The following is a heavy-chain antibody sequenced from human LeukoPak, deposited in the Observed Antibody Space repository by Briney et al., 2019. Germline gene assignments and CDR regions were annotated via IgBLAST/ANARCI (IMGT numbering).Heavy chain of an antibody. CDR3: VKGAAYHLGDAFDI. CDR1: GFTFDDYV. D-gene: IGHD2-15*01. V-gene: IGHV3-9*01. CDR2: ISWNSGTI. Sequence: GGSLRLSCAASGFTFDDYVMNWVRQAPGKGLEWVSGISWNSGTIGYADSMKGRFTISRDNAKNSLYLQMNSLRAEDTALYYCVKGAAYHLGDAFDIWGQGTMVTVSS. J-gene: IGHJ3*02.